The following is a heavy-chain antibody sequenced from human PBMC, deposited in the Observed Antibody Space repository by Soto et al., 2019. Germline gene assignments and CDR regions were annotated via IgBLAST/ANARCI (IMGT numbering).Heavy chain of an antibody. CDR2: ISYDGSNK. Sequence: GGSLRLSCAASGFTFSSYAMHWVRQAPGKGLEWVAVISYDGSNKYYADSVKGRFTISRDNSKNTLYLQMNSLRAEDTAVYYCARELALISSSWRYGMDVWGQGITVTVSS. CDR3: ARELALISSSWRYGMDV. D-gene: IGHD6-13*01. CDR1: GFTFSSYA. J-gene: IGHJ6*02. V-gene: IGHV3-30-3*01.